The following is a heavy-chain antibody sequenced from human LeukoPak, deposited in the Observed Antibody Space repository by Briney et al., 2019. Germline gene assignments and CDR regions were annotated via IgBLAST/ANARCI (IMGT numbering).Heavy chain of an antibody. CDR1: GFTFSSYA. D-gene: IGHD1-26*01. Sequence: GGSLRLSCAASGFTFSSYAMSWIRQAPGKGLEWVSYISSSGSTIYYADSVKGRFTISRDNAKNSLYLQMNSLRAEDTAVYYCAREISGERTYYFDYWGQGTLVTVSS. V-gene: IGHV3-11*01. CDR3: AREISGERTYYFDY. CDR2: ISSSGSTI. J-gene: IGHJ4*02.